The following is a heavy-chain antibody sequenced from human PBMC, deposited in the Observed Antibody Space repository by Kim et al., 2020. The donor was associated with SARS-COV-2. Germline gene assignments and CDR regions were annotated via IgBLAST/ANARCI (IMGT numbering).Heavy chain of an antibody. V-gene: IGHV1-69*04. Sequence: SVKVSCKASGGAFSSYAISWVRQAPGQGLEWMGRIIPILGIANYAQKFQGRVTITADKSTSTAYMELSSLRSEDTAVYYCARDPLESKQQLAGDWGQGTLVTVSS. CDR3: ARDPLESKQQLAGD. CDR2: IIPILGIA. J-gene: IGHJ4*02. D-gene: IGHD6-13*01. CDR1: GGAFSSYA.